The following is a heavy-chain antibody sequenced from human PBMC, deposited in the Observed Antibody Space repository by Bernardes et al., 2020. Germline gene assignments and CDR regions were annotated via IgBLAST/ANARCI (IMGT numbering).Heavy chain of an antibody. V-gene: IGHV1-46*01. D-gene: IGHD2-2*01. Sequence: ASVTVSCKASGYTFTSYYMHWVRQAPGQGREWMGIINPSGGSTSYAQKFQGRVTMTREPSTSTVYMELSSLRSEDTAVYYCAGGSIVPRHDGAFDIWGQGTMVTVSS. CDR2: INPSGGST. CDR1: GYTFTSYY. J-gene: IGHJ3*02. CDR3: AGGSIVPRHDGAFDI.